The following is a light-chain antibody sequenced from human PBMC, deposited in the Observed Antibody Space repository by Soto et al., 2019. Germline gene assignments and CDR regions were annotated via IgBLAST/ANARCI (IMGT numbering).Light chain of an antibody. CDR2: GVS. CDR3: QQFYKGGT. V-gene: IGKV1-5*01. J-gene: IGKJ1*01. Sequence: DIQMTQSPSTLSASVGDRVTITCRASQSVGRSLAWYQQQPGKAPKLLIYGVSTLESGVPSRFSGFGSGTEFTLSISSLQPGDFGTYYCQQFYKGGTFGQGTKV. CDR1: QSVGRS.